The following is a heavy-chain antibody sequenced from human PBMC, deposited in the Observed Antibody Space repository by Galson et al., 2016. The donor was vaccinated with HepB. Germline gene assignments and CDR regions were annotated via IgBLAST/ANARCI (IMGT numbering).Heavy chain of an antibody. J-gene: IGHJ4*02. Sequence: SLRLSCAASGFTFDDYAIHWVRQAPGKGLEWVSGISWDSAKIGYADSVKGRFTISRDNANNSLYLQMNSLRAEETALYYCAKAANYDSSGYRRHYFDPWGQGTLFTVSS. CDR3: AKAANYDSSGYRRHYFDP. V-gene: IGHV3-9*01. CDR2: ISWDSAKI. D-gene: IGHD3-22*01. CDR1: GFTFDDYA.